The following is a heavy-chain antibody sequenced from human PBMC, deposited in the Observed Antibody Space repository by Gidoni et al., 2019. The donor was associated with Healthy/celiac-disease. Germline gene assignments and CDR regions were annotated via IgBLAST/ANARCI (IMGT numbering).Heavy chain of an antibody. V-gene: IGHV3-9*01. D-gene: IGHD3-16*01. CDR1: GFTFDDYA. CDR2: ISWNSGSI. CDR3: AKGGLGYYGMDV. Sequence: EVQLLESGGGLVQPGRSLRLSCAAPGFTFDDYAMHWVRQAPGKGLEWVSGISWNSGSIGYADSVTGRFTISRDNAKNSLYLQMNSLRAEDTALYYCAKGGLGYYGMDVWGQGTTVTVSS. J-gene: IGHJ6*02.